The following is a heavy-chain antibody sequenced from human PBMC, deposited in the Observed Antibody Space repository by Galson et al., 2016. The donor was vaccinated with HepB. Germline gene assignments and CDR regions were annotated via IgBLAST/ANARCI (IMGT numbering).Heavy chain of an antibody. D-gene: IGHD1-14*01. CDR3: ARLSTYWYPSVDH. CDR2: IDYWSSTI. J-gene: IGHJ4*02. Sequence: SLRLSCAASGFTFSDYTMNWVRQAPGKGLEWVSYIDYWSSTIYYADSVKGRFTISRDNAMNSLYLQMNILRDEDTAVYYCARLSTYWYPSVDHGGEGTRVTVSS. V-gene: IGHV3-48*02. CDR1: GFTFSDYT.